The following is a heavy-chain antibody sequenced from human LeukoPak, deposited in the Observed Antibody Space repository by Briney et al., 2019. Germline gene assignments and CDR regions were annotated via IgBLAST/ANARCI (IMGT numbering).Heavy chain of an antibody. D-gene: IGHD2-15*01. CDR1: GYTFIGYY. J-gene: IGHJ3*02. Sequence: ASVKVSCKASGYTFIGYYMHWVRQAPGQGLEWMGWINPNSGGTNYAQKFQGRVTMTRDTSISTAYMELSRLRSDDTAVYYCARTPKARDAFDIWGQGTMVTVSS. CDR2: INPNSGGT. V-gene: IGHV1-2*02. CDR3: ARTPKARDAFDI.